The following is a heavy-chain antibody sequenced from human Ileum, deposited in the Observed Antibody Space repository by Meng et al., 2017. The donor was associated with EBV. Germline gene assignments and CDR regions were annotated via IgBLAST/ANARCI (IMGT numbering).Heavy chain of an antibody. J-gene: IGHJ4*02. CDR1: GDSISSSNHW. D-gene: IGHD3-3*01. CDR2: IYYSGST. Sequence: HLRRPDAGPGLVKPSETLSLTCAVSGDSISSSNHWWGWIRKPPGKGLEWVGTIYYSGSTFYNPSLKSRVTISLDTSKNQFSLKVSSVTAADTAVYYCARRYYGVPFDNWGQGTLVTVSS. CDR3: ARRYYGVPFDN. V-gene: IGHV4-39*01.